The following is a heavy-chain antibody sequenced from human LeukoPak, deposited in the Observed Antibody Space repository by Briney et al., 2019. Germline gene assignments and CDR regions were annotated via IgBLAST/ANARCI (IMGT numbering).Heavy chain of an antibody. V-gene: IGHV3-30*02. CDR2: IRYDGSNK. CDR3: AKEEGIVGATPDY. D-gene: IGHD1-26*01. CDR1: GFTFSSYG. Sequence: GGSLRLSCAASGFTFSSYGMHWVRQAPGKGLEWVAFIRYDGSNKYYADSVKGRFTISRDNSKNTLYLQMNSLRAEDTAVYYRAKEEGIVGATPDYWGQGTLVTVSS. J-gene: IGHJ4*02.